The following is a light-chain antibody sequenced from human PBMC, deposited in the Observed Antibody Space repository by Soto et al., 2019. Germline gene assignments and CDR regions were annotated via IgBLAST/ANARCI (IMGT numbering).Light chain of an antibody. J-gene: IGKJ2*02. V-gene: IGKV3-20*01. CDR3: QQYGTSPPWT. CDR1: QSVSSSY. CDR2: GAS. Sequence: EIVLTQSPGTLSLSPGERATLSCRASQSVSSSYLAWYQQKPGQAPRLLISGASSRASGIPDRFSGSGSGTDYTLTISRLEPEDFAVYYCQQYGTSPPWTFAQGTKLEIK.